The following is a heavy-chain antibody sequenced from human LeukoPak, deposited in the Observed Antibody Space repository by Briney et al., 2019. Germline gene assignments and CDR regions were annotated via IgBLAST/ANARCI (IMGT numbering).Heavy chain of an antibody. CDR1: GYTFTSYD. CDR2: ISAYNGNT. J-gene: IGHJ6*02. V-gene: IGHV1-18*01. CDR3: ARDLAAAGTYYYYGMDV. Sequence: ASVKVSCKASGYTFTSYDINWVRQATGQGLEWMGWISAYNGNTNYAQKLQGRVTMITDTSTSTAYMELRSLRSDDTAVYYCARDLAAAGTYYYYGMDVWGQGTTVTVSS. D-gene: IGHD6-13*01.